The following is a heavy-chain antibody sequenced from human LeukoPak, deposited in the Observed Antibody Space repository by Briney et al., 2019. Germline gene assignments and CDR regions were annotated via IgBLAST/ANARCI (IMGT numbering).Heavy chain of an antibody. Sequence: ASVKVSCKASGYTVTGYYMHWVRQAPGQGLEWMGWINPNSGGTNYAQKFQGRVTMTRDTSISTAYMELSRLRSDDTAVYYCARGRIAAAGFYYYYYGMDVWGQGTTVTVSS. CDR1: GYTVTGYY. CDR3: ARGRIAAAGFYYYYYGMDV. CDR2: INPNSGGT. V-gene: IGHV1-2*02. D-gene: IGHD6-13*01. J-gene: IGHJ6*02.